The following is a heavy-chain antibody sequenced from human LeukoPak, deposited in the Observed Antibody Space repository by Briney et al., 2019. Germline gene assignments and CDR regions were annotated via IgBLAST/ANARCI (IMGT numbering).Heavy chain of an antibody. CDR1: GGSISSGGYS. CDR3: ARVPLSIVALDY. V-gene: IGHV4-30-2*01. Sequence: SETLSLTCAVSGGSISSGGYSWSWIRQPPGTGLEWIGYIYHSGSTYYNPSLKSRVTISVDRSKNQFSLKLSSVTAADTAVYYCARVPLSIVALDYWGQGTLVTVSS. CDR2: IYHSGST. D-gene: IGHD3-22*01. J-gene: IGHJ4*02.